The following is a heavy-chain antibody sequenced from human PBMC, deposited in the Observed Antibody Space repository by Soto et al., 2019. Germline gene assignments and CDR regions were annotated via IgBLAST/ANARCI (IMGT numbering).Heavy chain of an antibody. CDR1: GGSFSGGSFSGYY. V-gene: IGHV4-34*01. D-gene: IGHD3-22*01. CDR3: ARSLHYYDSSGYFDY. J-gene: IGHJ4*02. CDR2: INHSGST. Sequence: SETLSLTCAVYGGSFSGGSFSGYYWSWIRQPPGKGLEWIGEINHSGSTNYNPSLKSRVTISVDTSKNQFSLKLSSVTAADTAVYYCARSLHYYDSSGYFDYWGQGTLVTVSS.